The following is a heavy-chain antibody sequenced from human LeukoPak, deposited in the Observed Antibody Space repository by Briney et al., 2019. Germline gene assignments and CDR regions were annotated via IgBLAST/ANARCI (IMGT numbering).Heavy chain of an antibody. CDR2: IYYSGST. V-gene: IGHV4-30-4*01. D-gene: IGHD3-22*01. Sequence: PSQTLSLTCTVSGGSISSGDYYWSWIRQPPGKGLEWIGYIYYSGSTYYNPSLKSRVTISVDTSKNQFSLKLSSVTAADTAVYHCARVGVNNLYYFDYWGQGTLVTVSS. CDR3: ARVGVNNLYYFDY. J-gene: IGHJ4*02. CDR1: GGSISSGDYY.